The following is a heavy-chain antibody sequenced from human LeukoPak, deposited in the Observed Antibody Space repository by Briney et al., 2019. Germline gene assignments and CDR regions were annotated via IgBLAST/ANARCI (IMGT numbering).Heavy chain of an antibody. Sequence: GAPVKVSCKASGGTYNNYAITWVRQAPGQGLEWVGGILPVFGTSNYAQRFQGRVTITADESTGTTYMELSSLRSEDTAVYYCARDHRGFYYGSGNYYYLDVWGKGTTVTVSS. CDR3: ARDHRGFYYGSGNYYYLDV. V-gene: IGHV1-69*13. CDR2: ILPVFGTS. CDR1: GGTYNNYA. J-gene: IGHJ6*03. D-gene: IGHD3-10*01.